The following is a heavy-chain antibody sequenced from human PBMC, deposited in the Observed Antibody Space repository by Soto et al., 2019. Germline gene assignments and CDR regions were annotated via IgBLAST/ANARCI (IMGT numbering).Heavy chain of an antibody. CDR2: ISAYNGNT. Sequence: QVQLVQSGAEVKKPGASVKVSCKASGYTFTSYGIRWVRQAPGQGLEWMGWISAYNGNTNYAQKLQSRVTMTTETTRSKADMELRSMRSDDTAGYYCAGGIAAACTVAFDIWGQGTMVTVSS. CDR1: GYTFTSYG. CDR3: AGGIAAACTVAFDI. V-gene: IGHV1-18*04. D-gene: IGHD6-13*01. J-gene: IGHJ3*02.